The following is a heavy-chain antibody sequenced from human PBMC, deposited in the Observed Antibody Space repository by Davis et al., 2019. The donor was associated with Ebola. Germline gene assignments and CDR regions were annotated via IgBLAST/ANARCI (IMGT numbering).Heavy chain of an antibody. CDR1: GYTFTSYG. CDR2: ISAYNGNT. V-gene: IGHV1-18*01. D-gene: IGHD6-19*01. Sequence: AASVKVSCKASGYTFTSYGISWVRQAPGQGLEWMGWISAYNGNTNYAQKLQGRVTMTTDTSTSTAYMELRSLRSDDTAVYYCARDGYSSGWYNDYGMDVWGKGTTVTVSS. J-gene: IGHJ6*04. CDR3: ARDGYSSGWYNDYGMDV.